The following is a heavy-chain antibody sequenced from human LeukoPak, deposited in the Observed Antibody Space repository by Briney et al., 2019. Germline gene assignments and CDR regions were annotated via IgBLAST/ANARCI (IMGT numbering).Heavy chain of an antibody. V-gene: IGHV3-21*01. D-gene: IGHD6-19*01. Sequence: GGSLRLPRAASVFTFRRYCMHGVRQPPGKGLEGVSSISRSTNYIYYANSVKGRFTNSRNNHKNSLHRQVNTLRAEDTDVDYCAREEYSSGWYHYYYMGVWGKGTTVTVSS. J-gene: IGHJ6*03. CDR2: ISRSTNYI. CDR1: VFTFRRYC. CDR3: AREEYSSGWYHYYYMGV.